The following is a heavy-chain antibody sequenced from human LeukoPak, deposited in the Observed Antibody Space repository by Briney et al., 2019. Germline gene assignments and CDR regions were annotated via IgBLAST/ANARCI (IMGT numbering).Heavy chain of an antibody. D-gene: IGHD2-21*02. CDR2: IYYSGNT. CDR1: GGSINGYY. CDR3: ARHGIDAVPAKYVHY. J-gene: IGHJ4*02. V-gene: IGHV4-59*08. Sequence: SETLSLTCTVSGGSINGYYCSWIRRPPGRGLEWIGYIYYSGNTNYSPSLKSRVTISVDASRNQFSLRLSSVTAADTAVYFCARHGIDAVPAKYVHYWGRDTLLTLSS.